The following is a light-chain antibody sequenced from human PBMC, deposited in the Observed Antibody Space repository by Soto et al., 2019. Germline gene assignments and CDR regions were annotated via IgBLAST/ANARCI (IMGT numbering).Light chain of an antibody. J-gene: IGKJ2*01. V-gene: IGKV1-39*01. CDR2: AAS. Sequence: DIQMTQSPSSLSASVGDRVTITCRASQSISTYLNWYQQRPGKAPKVLIYAASSLQSGVPSRFSGTGSGTDFILTISSLQPEDFATYYCQQRYSTPLTFGQGTKLEIK. CDR1: QSISTY. CDR3: QQRYSTPLT.